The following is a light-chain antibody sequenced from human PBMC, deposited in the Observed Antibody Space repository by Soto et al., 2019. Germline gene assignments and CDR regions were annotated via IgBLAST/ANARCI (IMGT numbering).Light chain of an antibody. CDR1: QSISTS. Sequence: DIQMTQSPSSLSASVGDRVTITCRASQSISTSLNWYQQKPGKAPNLLIYSASSLQSGVPSRFSGGGSGTHFTLPISSQQLEDFATYYCQQSYSTPRTFGQGTKLEIK. CDR2: SAS. V-gene: IGKV1-39*01. J-gene: IGKJ2*01. CDR3: QQSYSTPRT.